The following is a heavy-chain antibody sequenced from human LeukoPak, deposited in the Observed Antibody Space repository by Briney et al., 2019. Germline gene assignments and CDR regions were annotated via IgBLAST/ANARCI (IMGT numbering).Heavy chain of an antibody. Sequence: SETLSLTCAVYGGSFSGYYWSWIRQPPGKGPEWIGEINHSGSTNYNPSLKSRVTISVDTSKNQFSLKLSSVTAADTAVYYCARLNYYGSGRPTDHWGQGTLVTVSS. J-gene: IGHJ4*02. V-gene: IGHV4-34*01. D-gene: IGHD3-10*01. CDR2: INHSGST. CDR3: ARLNYYGSGRPTDH. CDR1: GGSFSGYY.